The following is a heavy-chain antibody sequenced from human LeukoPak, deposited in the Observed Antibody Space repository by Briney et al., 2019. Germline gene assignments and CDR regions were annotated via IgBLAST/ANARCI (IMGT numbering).Heavy chain of an antibody. D-gene: IGHD5-24*01. J-gene: IGHJ4*02. V-gene: IGHV3-53*01. Sequence: GGSLRLSCAASEFSVGSNYMTWVRQAPGKGLEWVSLIYSGGSTYYADSVKGRFTISRDNSKNTLYLQMNSLRAEDTAVYYCAKDRGVALATTFDYWGQGTLLTVSS. CDR3: AKDRGVALATTFDY. CDR1: EFSVGSNY. CDR2: IYSGGST.